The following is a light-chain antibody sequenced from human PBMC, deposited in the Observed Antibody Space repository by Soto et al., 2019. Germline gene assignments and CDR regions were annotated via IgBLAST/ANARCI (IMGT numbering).Light chain of an antibody. CDR2: AAS. CDR1: QSSSSY. J-gene: IGKJ5*01. Sequence: ETVLTQSPGTLFLSPGERATLSCRASQSSSSYLTWYQQRPGQAPRLLIYAASRRATGIPDRFSGSGSGTDFTLTISRLEPEDFAVYYCQQYSTSPITFGQGTRLEIK. CDR3: QQYSTSPIT. V-gene: IGKV3-20*01.